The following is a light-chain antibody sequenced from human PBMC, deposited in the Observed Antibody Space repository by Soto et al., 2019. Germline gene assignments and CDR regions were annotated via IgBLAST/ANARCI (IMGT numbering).Light chain of an antibody. V-gene: IGLV2-14*01. Sequence: QSVLTQPASVSGSPGQSITISCTGTSSDVGGYNYVSWYQHHPGEAPNLMIFEVTKRPSGVSNRFSGSKSGNTASLTISGLQAEDEADYFCNSYTTTSTYVFGSGTKVTV. J-gene: IGLJ1*01. CDR2: EVT. CDR1: SSDVGGYNY. CDR3: NSYTTTSTYV.